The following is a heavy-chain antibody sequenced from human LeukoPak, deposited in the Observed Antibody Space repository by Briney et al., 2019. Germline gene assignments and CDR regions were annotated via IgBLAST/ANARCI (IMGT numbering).Heavy chain of an antibody. V-gene: IGHV3-23*01. D-gene: IGHD2-2*01. CDR2: ISGSGGST. J-gene: IGHJ3*02. Sequence: GGSLRLSCAASGFTFSSYAMSWVRQAPGKGLEWVSAISGSGGSTYYADSVKGRFTISRDNSKNTLYLQVNSLRAEDTAVYYCAKERVRCSSTSCYPDAFDIWGQGTMVTVSS. CDR3: AKERVRCSSTSCYPDAFDI. CDR1: GFTFSSYA.